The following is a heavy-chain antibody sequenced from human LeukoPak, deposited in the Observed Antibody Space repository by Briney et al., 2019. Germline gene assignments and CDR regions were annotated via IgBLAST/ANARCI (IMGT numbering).Heavy chain of an antibody. Sequence: SGGSLRLSCVASGFPFSSYSMHWVRQAPGKGLEWVSYMTSSSRTIDYADSVKGRFTISRDNAKNSLYLQMNSLRAEDMALYYCAKGLSGWSEEYYFDYWGQGTLVAVSS. V-gene: IGHV3-48*04. CDR3: AKGLSGWSEEYYFDY. CDR2: MTSSSRTI. D-gene: IGHD6-19*01. CDR1: GFPFSSYS. J-gene: IGHJ4*02.